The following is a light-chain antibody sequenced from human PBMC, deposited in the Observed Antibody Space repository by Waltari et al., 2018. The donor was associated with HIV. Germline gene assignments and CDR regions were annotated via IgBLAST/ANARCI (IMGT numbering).Light chain of an antibody. J-gene: IGLJ2*01. CDR3: SLYTGTTNVL. V-gene: IGLV2-18*01. CDR2: EVN. CDR1: SSDGGSDNR. Sequence: QSALTQPPSVSGSPGQSVSISCTGSSSDGGSDNRVSWYQQPPGTAPQLIIYEVNNRPSGVPDRFAGSQSGNTASLTISGLQAEDEADYYCSLYTGTTNVLFGGGTKLTVL.